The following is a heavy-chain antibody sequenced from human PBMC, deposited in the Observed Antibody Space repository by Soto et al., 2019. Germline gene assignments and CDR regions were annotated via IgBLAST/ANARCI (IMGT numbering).Heavy chain of an antibody. D-gene: IGHD6-19*01. CDR3: TGGSGWLQTD. V-gene: IGHV3-7*04. J-gene: IGHJ4*02. CDR2: IKQDGSEE. Sequence: EVPLVESGGGLVQPGGSLRLSCADSGFSSSPFWMTWVRQAPGKGLEWVALIKQDGSEELYVDSVKGRFTTSRDTAKNSVYLQMDSLRVEDTSVYYCTGGSGWLQTDWGQGPLVTVSS. CDR1: GFSSSPFW.